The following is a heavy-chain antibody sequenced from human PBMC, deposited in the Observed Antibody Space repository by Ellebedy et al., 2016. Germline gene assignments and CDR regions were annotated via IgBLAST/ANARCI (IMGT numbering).Heavy chain of an antibody. Sequence: SETLSLTCTVSGGSISSSSYYWGWIRQPPGKGLEWIGSIYYSGSTYYNPSLKRRVTISVDTSKTPFSLKLSSVTAADTAVYYCARHAPSYIAEHGKIDYWGQGTLVTVSS. CDR1: GGSISSSSYY. CDR3: ARHAPSYIAEHGKIDY. CDR2: IYYSGST. D-gene: IGHD5-12*01. J-gene: IGHJ4*02. V-gene: IGHV4-39*01.